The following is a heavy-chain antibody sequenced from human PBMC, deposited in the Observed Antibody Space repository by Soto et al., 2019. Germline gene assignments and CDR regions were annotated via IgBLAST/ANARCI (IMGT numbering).Heavy chain of an antibody. CDR1: GFTFSTYG. Sequence: GGSLRLSCAPSGFTFSTYGMHWVRQAPGKGLEWLAVIWYDGSNQYYADSVKGRFTIARDNSKNTLHLQMNSLRAEDTAVYYCARDLGSFNYGSSYFDYWGQGTPVTVSS. CDR3: ARDLGSFNYGSSYFDY. D-gene: IGHD3-10*01. J-gene: IGHJ4*02. CDR2: IWYDGSNQ. V-gene: IGHV3-33*01.